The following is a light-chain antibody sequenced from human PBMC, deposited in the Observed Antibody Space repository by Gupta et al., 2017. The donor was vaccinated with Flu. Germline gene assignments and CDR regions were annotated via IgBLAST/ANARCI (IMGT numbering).Light chain of an antibody. CDR2: WAS. J-gene: IGKJ2*01. Sequence: SLGERATINCKSSQSGCFTSNNKNYLAWYQQKPGQPPKLLIYWASTRESGVPDRFSGSGSGTDFTLTISSLQADDVAVYYCQQYYSTPYTFGQGTKLEIK. CDR1: QSGCFTSNNKNY. CDR3: QQYYSTPYT. V-gene: IGKV4-1*01.